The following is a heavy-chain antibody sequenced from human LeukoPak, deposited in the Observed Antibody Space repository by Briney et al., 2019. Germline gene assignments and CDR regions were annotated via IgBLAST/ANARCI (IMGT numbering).Heavy chain of an antibody. J-gene: IGHJ4*02. CDR2: IRGSGNDI. CDR1: GFTFSTYS. CDR3: VRDHYWAFDY. V-gene: IGHV3-21*05. Sequence: GGSLRLPCAASGFTFSTYSMNWVRQAPGKGLEWIAYIRGSGNDIYYADSVKGRFTISRDNAKNSLSLEMNSLRAEDTAVYYCVRDHYWAFDYWGQGTLVTVSS. D-gene: IGHD2-15*01.